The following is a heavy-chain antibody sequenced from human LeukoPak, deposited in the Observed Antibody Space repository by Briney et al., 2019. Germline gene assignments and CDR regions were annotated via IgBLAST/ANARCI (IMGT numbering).Heavy chain of an antibody. CDR3: TRTRGYRTQHDY. Sequence: SENLSLTSTVSGGSISSIYWSWIRQPPGQGMKWIGNIYYSGSSNYNHSLKSLVTITLDTSKNQFSLKLSSVTAAYTAGYYCTRTRGYRTQHDYRVQGTIATVS. CDR2: IYYSGSS. J-gene: IGHJ4*02. D-gene: IGHD2-2*02. V-gene: IGHV4-59*01. CDR1: GGSISSIY.